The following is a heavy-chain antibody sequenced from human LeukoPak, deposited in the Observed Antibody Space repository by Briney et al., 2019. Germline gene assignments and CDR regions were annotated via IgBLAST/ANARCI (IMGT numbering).Heavy chain of an antibody. CDR1: GFTFSSND. CDR3: AGQWPKEGFDY. J-gene: IGHJ4*02. CDR2: ISYDGSNK. D-gene: IGHD6-19*01. Sequence: GGSLRLSCAASGFTFSSNDMNWVRQAPGKGLEWVAVISYDGSNKYYADSVKGRFTISRDNSKNTLYLQMNSLRAEDTAVYYCAGQWPKEGFDYWGQGTLVTVSS. V-gene: IGHV3-30*19.